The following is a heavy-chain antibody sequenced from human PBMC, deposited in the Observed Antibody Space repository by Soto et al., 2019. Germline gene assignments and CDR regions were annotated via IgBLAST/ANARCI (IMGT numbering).Heavy chain of an antibody. V-gene: IGHV1-46*01. CDR1: GYTYTSYY. Sequence: ASVKVCCKASGYTYTSYYMQWVRQAPGQGLEWMGIINPSGGGTSYAQKFQGRVTMTRDTSTSTVYMELSSLRSEDTAVYYCARKGELSTLDYRGQGTLVTVSS. D-gene: IGHD3-16*02. CDR2: INPSGGGT. J-gene: IGHJ4*02. CDR3: ARKGELSTLDY.